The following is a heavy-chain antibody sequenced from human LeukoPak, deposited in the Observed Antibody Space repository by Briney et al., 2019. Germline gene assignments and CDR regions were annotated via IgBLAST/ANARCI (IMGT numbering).Heavy chain of an antibody. Sequence: GASVKVSCKASGYIFTGYYIHWVRQAPGQGLEWMGRINPSSGATNYAQKFQGRVTMTRDTSISTAYMEMNRLRSDDTAVYYCARGTVAASPGFDYWGQGTLVTVSS. D-gene: IGHD6-19*01. CDR1: GYIFTGYY. CDR2: INPSSGAT. V-gene: IGHV1-2*06. CDR3: ARGTVAASPGFDY. J-gene: IGHJ4*02.